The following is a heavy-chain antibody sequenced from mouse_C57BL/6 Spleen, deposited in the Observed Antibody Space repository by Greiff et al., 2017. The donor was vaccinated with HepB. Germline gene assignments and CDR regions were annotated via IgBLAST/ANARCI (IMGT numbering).Heavy chain of an antibody. D-gene: IGHD1-1*01. CDR2: IDPSDSYT. J-gene: IGHJ2*01. CDR1: GYTFTSYW. V-gene: IGHV1-69*01. CDR3: ARSPYYYGSSWDY. Sequence: QVQLQQPGAELVMPGASVKLSCKASGYTFTSYWMHWVKQRPGQGLEWIGEIDPSDSYTNYNQKFKGKSTLTVDKSSSTAYMQLSSLTSEDSAVYYCARSPYYYGSSWDYWGQGTTLTVSS.